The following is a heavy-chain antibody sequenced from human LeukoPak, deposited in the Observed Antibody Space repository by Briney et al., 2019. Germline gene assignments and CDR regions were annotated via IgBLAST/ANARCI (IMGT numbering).Heavy chain of an antibody. CDR2: ISPYNGNT. CDR3: ARDRAVVVAATDY. D-gene: IGHD2-15*01. J-gene: IGHJ4*02. CDR1: GYTFTTYG. Sequence: WASVKVSCKASGYTFTTYGISWVRQAPGQGLEWMGWISPYNGNTNYAQKLQGRVTRTTDTSTSTAYMELRSLRSDDTAVYYCARDRAVVVAATDYWGQGTLVTVSS. V-gene: IGHV1-18*01.